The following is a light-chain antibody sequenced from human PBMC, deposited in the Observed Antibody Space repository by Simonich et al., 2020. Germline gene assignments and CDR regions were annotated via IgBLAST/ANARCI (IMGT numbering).Light chain of an antibody. Sequence: DIVMTQSPDSLAVSLGERATINCKSSQSVLYSSNNKNYLAGYQQKPGQPPKLLIYWASTREAWVPDRFSGSGSGTEFTLTISSLQAEDVAVYYCQQYYSTPITFGQGTRLEIK. J-gene: IGKJ5*01. CDR1: QSVLYSSNNKNY. V-gene: IGKV4-1*01. CDR2: WAS. CDR3: QQYYSTPIT.